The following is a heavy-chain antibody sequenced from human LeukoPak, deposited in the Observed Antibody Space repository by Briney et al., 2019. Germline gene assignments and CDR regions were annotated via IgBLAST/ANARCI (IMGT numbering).Heavy chain of an antibody. J-gene: IGHJ4*02. CDR2: ISGSGGST. CDR1: GFTFSSYA. D-gene: IGHD6-19*01. Sequence: GGSLRLSCAASGFTFSSYAMSWVRQAPGKGLEWVSAISGSGGSTYYADSMKGRFTISRDNSKNTLYLQMNSLRAEDTAVYYCAKVVSVARETGYFDYWGQGTLVTVSS. CDR3: AKVVSVARETGYFDY. V-gene: IGHV3-23*01.